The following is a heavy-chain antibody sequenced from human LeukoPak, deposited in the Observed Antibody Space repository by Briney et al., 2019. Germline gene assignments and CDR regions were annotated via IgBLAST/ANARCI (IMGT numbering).Heavy chain of an antibody. D-gene: IGHD3-3*02. Sequence: GGSLRLCCTASGSTFSSYWMHWVRQAPGKGLVWVSRINPDGSTTSYADSVKGRFTISRDSAKNTLYLQMNSLRAEDTAVYYCARVSVGRYYFDNWGQGTPVTVS. CDR3: ARVSVGRYYFDN. CDR1: GSTFSSYW. J-gene: IGHJ4*02. V-gene: IGHV3-74*01. CDR2: INPDGSTT.